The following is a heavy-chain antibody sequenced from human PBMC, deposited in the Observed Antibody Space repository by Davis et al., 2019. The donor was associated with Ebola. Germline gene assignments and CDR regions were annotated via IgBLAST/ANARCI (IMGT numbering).Heavy chain of an antibody. V-gene: IGHV3-74*01. J-gene: IGHJ4*02. Sequence: GESLKISCAASGFTFSTYWIHWVRQAPGKGLMWVSRISPDGGRTGYADSVKGRFTISGDNAKNTLYLQMNSLQVEDTAIYYCARDFDRVREWGQGTLVTVSS. CDR1: GFTFSTYW. D-gene: IGHD3-22*01. CDR2: ISPDGGRT. CDR3: ARDFDRVRE.